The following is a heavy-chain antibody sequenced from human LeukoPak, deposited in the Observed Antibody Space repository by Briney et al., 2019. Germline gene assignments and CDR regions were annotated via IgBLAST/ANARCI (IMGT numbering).Heavy chain of an antibody. CDR1: GDSVSSNSAA. CDR3: ARVSYDSSGYVGSFDALDI. CDR2: TYYRSKWYN. J-gene: IGHJ3*02. Sequence: SQTLSLTCAISGDSVSSNSAAWNWIRQSPSRGLEWLGRTYYRSKWYNDYAVSVKSRITINPDTSKNQFSLQLNSVTPEDTAVYYCARVSYDSSGYVGSFDALDIWGPGTMVTVSS. D-gene: IGHD3-22*01. V-gene: IGHV6-1*01.